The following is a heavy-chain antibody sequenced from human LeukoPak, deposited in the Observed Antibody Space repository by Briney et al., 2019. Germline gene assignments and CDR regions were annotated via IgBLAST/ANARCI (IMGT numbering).Heavy chain of an antibody. D-gene: IGHD4-17*01. V-gene: IGHV3-9*03. CDR1: GFTFHDYA. CDR3: AKGQTIITMTTFDY. J-gene: IGHJ4*02. CDR2: ISWNSGNI. Sequence: GGTLRLSCAASGFTFHDYAMHWVRQAPGKGLEWVSGISWNSGNIVYADSVKGRFTISRDNAKNSLYLQMDSLRAEEMALYYCAKGQTIITMTTFDYWGQGTLVTVSS.